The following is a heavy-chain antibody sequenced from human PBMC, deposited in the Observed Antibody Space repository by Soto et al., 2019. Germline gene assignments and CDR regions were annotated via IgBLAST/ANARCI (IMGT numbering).Heavy chain of an antibody. J-gene: IGHJ4*02. CDR2: VNSDESST. CDR1: GFTFSNYW. V-gene: IGHV3-74*01. CDR3: ACFECGRTAVVTAMEANGY. Sequence: VQLVASGGDLVQPGGSLRLSCAASGFTFSNYWMHWVRQGPGKGLVWVSRVNSDESSTSYADSVKGRFTISRDNAKNTLYLQMSSLRFEDTALYYCACFECGRTAVVTAMEANGYWGQGTLVTVSS. D-gene: IGHD2-21*02.